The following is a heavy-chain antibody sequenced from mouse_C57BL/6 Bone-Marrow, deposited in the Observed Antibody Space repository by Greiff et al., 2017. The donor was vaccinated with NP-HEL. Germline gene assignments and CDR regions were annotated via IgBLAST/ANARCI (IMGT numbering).Heavy chain of an antibody. Sequence: QVQLKQSGPELVKPGASVKISCKASGYAFSSSWMNWVKQRPGKGLEWIGRIYPGDGDTNYNGKFKGKATLTADKSSSTAYMQLSSLTSEDSAVYFCAISGAYYSIYFDYWGQGTTLTVSS. CDR3: AISGAYYSIYFDY. J-gene: IGHJ2*01. CDR2: IYPGDGDT. D-gene: IGHD2-5*01. CDR1: GYAFSSSW. V-gene: IGHV1-82*01.